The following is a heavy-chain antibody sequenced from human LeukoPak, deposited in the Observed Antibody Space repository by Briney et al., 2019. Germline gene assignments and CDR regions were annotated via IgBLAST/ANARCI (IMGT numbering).Heavy chain of an antibody. D-gene: IGHD3-10*01. Sequence: SETLSLTCTVSGGSISSYYWSWIRQPPGKGLEWIGYIYYSGSTNYNPSLKSRVTISVDTSKNQFSLKLSSVTAADTAVYYCARGKGPVLLWFGEYFDYWGQGTLVTVSS. CDR1: GGSISSYY. J-gene: IGHJ4*02. V-gene: IGHV4-59*12. CDR2: IYYSGST. CDR3: ARGKGPVLLWFGEYFDY.